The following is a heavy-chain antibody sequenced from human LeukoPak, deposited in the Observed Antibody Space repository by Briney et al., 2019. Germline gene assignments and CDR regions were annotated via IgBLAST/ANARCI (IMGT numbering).Heavy chain of an antibody. CDR2: ISGSGVTT. Sequence: SGGSLRLSCVASGFTFSSYAMSWVRQAPGKGLEWVSAISGSGVTTHYAGSVKGRFSISRDNSKSTLYLQMNSLRAEDTALYYCAKKVVVGATSPYSDFQDWGQGTLVTVSS. V-gene: IGHV3-23*01. CDR3: AKKVVVGATSPYSDFQD. D-gene: IGHD1-26*01. J-gene: IGHJ1*01. CDR1: GFTFSSYA.